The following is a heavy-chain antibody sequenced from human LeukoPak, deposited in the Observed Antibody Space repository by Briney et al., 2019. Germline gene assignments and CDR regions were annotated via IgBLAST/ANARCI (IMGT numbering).Heavy chain of an antibody. Sequence: GGSLRLSCAASGFTFSSYAMSWVRQAPGKGLEWVSGVSGSGGSTYYADSVKGRFTISRDNSKNTLYLQINSLRADDTAVYYCARDQGSMIVVRTTSWYFDLWGRGTLVTVSS. J-gene: IGHJ2*01. D-gene: IGHD3-22*01. CDR3: ARDQGSMIVVRTTSWYFDL. CDR1: GFTFSSYA. V-gene: IGHV3-23*01. CDR2: VSGSGGST.